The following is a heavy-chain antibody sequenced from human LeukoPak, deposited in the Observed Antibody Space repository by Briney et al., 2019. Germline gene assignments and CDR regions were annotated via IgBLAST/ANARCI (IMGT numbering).Heavy chain of an antibody. Sequence: SETLSLTCTVSGYSISSGYYWGWIRQPPGKGLEWIGSIYHSGSTYYNPSLKSRVTISVDTSKNQFSLKLSSVTAADTAVYYCARMAIVVVPAAHWFDPWGQGTLVTVSS. CDR1: GYSISSGYY. V-gene: IGHV4-38-2*02. CDR2: IYHSGST. CDR3: ARMAIVVVPAAHWFDP. D-gene: IGHD2-2*01. J-gene: IGHJ5*02.